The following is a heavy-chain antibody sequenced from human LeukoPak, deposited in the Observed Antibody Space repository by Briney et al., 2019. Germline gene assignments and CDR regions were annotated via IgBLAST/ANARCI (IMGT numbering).Heavy chain of an antibody. CDR2: MNPNSGNT. V-gene: IGHV1-8*03. CDR3: ATDYYYDSSGSYYTVDY. Sequence: ASVNVSCKASGYTFISYDINWVRQATGQGLEWMGWMNPNSGNTGYAQKFQGRVSITRNTSISTAYMELSSLRSEDTAVYYCATDYYYDSSGSYYTVDYWGQGTLVTVSS. D-gene: IGHD3-22*01. CDR1: GYTFISYD. J-gene: IGHJ4*02.